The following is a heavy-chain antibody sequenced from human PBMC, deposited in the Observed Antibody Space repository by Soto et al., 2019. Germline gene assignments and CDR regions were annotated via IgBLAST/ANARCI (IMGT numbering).Heavy chain of an antibody. J-gene: IGHJ5*02. V-gene: IGHV4-4*07. D-gene: IGHD1-1*01. CDR1: GDSVGNGF. CDR2: GHTSGST. CDR3: AKWSRQLGGWGLDR. Sequence: SETLSLTCTLSGDSVGNGFWSWIRQPSGKGLEWSGRGHTSGSTNYNPSLQSPCTLSVDTSKNEFSVRLSSVGAAGMAVYYCAKWSRQLGGWGLDRWGEGTLVTVSS.